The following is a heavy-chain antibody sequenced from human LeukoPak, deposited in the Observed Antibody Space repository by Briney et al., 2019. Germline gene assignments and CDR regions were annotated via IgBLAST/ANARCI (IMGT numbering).Heavy chain of an antibody. CDR1: GFTFSRYW. Sequence: GGSLRLSCAASGFTFSRYWMNWVRQAPGTGLVWVSRINSDSSNTTYADSVKARFPISSDNAKNTLSLQTNSLRVEDTAVYYFAKGIPVAGIRDRYFDIWGRGTLVTVSS. CDR3: AKGIPVAGIRDRYFDI. CDR2: INSDSSNT. V-gene: IGHV3-74*01. D-gene: IGHD6-19*01. J-gene: IGHJ2*01.